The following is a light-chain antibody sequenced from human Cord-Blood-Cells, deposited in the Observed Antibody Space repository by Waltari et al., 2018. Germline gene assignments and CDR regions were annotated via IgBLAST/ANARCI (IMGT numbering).Light chain of an antibody. CDR3: CSYAGSSTLV. CDR2: EVS. CDR1: SSDVGSYHL. J-gene: IGLJ2*01. Sequence: QSALTQPASVSGSPGQAITLSCTGPSSDVGSYHLVSRYQQHPGKARKLSIDEVSKRPSGVSNRFSGSKSGNTASLTISGLQAEDEADYYCCSYAGSSTLVFGGGTKLTVL. V-gene: IGLV2-23*02.